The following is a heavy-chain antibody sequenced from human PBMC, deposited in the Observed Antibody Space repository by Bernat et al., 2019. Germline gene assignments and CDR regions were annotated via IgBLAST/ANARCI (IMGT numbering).Heavy chain of an antibody. CDR1: GFTFSSYA. CDR3: ARGTSTSAPYMDV. J-gene: IGHJ6*03. V-gene: IGHV3-30-3*01. CDR2: ISYDGSNE. Sequence: QVQLVESGGGVVQPGRSLRLSCAASGFTFSSYAMHWVRQAPGKGLEWVAAISYDGSNEYYVDFVKGRFTISRDNSKNTLYLQMNSLRAEDTAVYYCARGTSTSAPYMDVWGKGTTVTVSS.